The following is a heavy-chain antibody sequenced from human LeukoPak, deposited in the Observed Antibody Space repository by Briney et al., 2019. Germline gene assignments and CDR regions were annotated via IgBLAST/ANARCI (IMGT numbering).Heavy chain of an antibody. CDR2: INHSGST. Sequence: KPSETLSLTCAVCGGFFNGYHWRWIPQPPGKGLEGIGEINHSGSTNYNPSLKSRVTISVDTSKNQFSLKLSSVTAADTAVYYCASDLYTVVEYWGQGTLVTVSS. J-gene: IGHJ4*02. V-gene: IGHV4-34*01. CDR1: GGFFNGYH. CDR3: ASDLYTVVEY. D-gene: IGHD2-15*01.